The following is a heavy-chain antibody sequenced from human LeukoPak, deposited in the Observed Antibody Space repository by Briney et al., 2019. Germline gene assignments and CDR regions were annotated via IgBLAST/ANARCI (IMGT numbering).Heavy chain of an antibody. CDR3: AITVDCRATTDCYSYFHH. Sequence: GGSLRLSCAASGFTFSSYSMNWVRQAPGKGLEWVSSISSSSSYIYYADSVQGRFTISRDNGKNSLYLQMNSLRAEDTAVYYCAITVDCRATTDCYSYFHHWGQGTLVTVSS. CDR2: ISSSSSYI. J-gene: IGHJ1*01. V-gene: IGHV3-21*01. D-gene: IGHD2-21*02. CDR1: GFTFSSYS.